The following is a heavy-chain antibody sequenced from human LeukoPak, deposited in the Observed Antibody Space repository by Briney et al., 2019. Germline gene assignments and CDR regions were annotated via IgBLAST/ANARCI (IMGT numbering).Heavy chain of an antibody. Sequence: SETLSLTCAVYGGSFSGHYWSWIRQPPGKGLEWIGEINHSGSTNYNPSLKSRVTISVDTSKNQFSLKLSSVTAADTAVYYCARGKRKARVVITTWFDPWGQETLVTVSS. CDR2: INHSGST. V-gene: IGHV4-34*01. CDR1: GGSFSGHY. D-gene: IGHD3-22*01. CDR3: ARGKRKARVVITTWFDP. J-gene: IGHJ5*02.